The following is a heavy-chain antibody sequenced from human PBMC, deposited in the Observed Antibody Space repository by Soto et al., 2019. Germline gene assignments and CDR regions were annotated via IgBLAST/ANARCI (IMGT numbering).Heavy chain of an antibody. Sequence: QVTLKESGRLLMKPTETLTLTGIVSDFSRDKHRVSVSWVRQRPGKDLKWLGHIFSVGEVFYARFLRSRLSIYTNYSTSQVGLSLANLDPVDSATYYCGRAQILWFGEKIDSWGKGALVTVSS. D-gene: IGHD3-10*01. CDR1: DFSRDKHRVS. J-gene: IGHJ4*02. CDR3: GRAQILWFGEKIDS. V-gene: IGHV2-26*01. CDR2: IFSVGEV.